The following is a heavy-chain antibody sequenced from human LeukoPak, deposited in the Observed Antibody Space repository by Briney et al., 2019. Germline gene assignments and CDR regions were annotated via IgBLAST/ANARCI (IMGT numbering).Heavy chain of an antibody. CDR1: GFTFSSYG. V-gene: IGHV3-30*18. CDR3: AKDFRFDCSGGSCYPYYFDY. CDR2: ISYDGSNK. J-gene: IGHJ4*02. D-gene: IGHD2-15*01. Sequence: PGRSLRLSCAASGFTFSSYGMHGVRQAPGKGLEWVAVISYDGSNKYYADSVKGRFTISRDNSKNTLYLQMNSLRAEDTAVYYCAKDFRFDCSGGSCYPYYFDYWGQGTLVTVSS.